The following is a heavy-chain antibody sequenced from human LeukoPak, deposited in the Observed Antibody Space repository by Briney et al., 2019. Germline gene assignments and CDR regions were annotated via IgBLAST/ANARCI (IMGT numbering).Heavy chain of an antibody. CDR3: ARVPTTVTSPYYYYMDV. J-gene: IGHJ6*03. Sequence: SETLSLTCTVSGGSISSYYWSWIRQPAGKGLEWIGRIYTSGSTNYNPSLKSRVTMSVDTSKNQFSLKLSSVTAADTAVYYCARVPTTVTSPYYYYMDVWGKGTTVTVSS. CDR1: GGSISSYY. CDR2: IYTSGST. D-gene: IGHD4-11*01. V-gene: IGHV4-4*07.